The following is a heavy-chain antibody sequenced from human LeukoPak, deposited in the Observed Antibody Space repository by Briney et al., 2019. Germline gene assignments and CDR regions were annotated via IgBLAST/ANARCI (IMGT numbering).Heavy chain of an antibody. Sequence: ASVKVSCKASGYTFTAYFMHWVRQAPGQGLEWMGWINPNSGDTHSAQNFQGRVTMTRDTSISTASMDLSRLRSDDTAVYYCARAPKNDAYDIWGRGTMVTVSS. V-gene: IGHV1-2*02. CDR2: INPNSGDT. CDR3: ARAPKNDAYDI. J-gene: IGHJ3*02. CDR1: GYTFTAYF.